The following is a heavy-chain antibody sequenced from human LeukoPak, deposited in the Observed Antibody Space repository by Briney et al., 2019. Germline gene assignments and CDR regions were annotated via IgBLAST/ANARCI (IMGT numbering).Heavy chain of an antibody. CDR1: GFTFSSYW. CDR3: AREGYGSGSYYAFDI. CDR2: IKQDGSEK. D-gene: IGHD3-10*01. Sequence: PGGSLRLSCAASGFTFSSYWMSWVRQAPGKGLEWVANIKQDGSEKYYVDSVKGRFTISRDNAKNSLYLQMNSLRAEDTAVYYCAREGYGSGSYYAFDIWGQGTMVTVSS. V-gene: IGHV3-7*01. J-gene: IGHJ3*02.